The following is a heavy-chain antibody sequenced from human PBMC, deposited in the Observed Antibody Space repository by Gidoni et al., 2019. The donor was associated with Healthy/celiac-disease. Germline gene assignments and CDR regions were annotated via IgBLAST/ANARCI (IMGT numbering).Heavy chain of an antibody. D-gene: IGHD3-10*01. CDR3: AREGKYYYGSGSNNWFDP. Sequence: QVQLVQSGAEVKKPGSSVKVSCKASGGTFSSYAISWVRQAPGQGLEWMGGIIPIFGTANYAQKFQGRVTITADESTSTAYMELSSLRSEDTAVYYCAREGKYYYGSGSNNWFDPWGQGTLVTVSS. V-gene: IGHV1-69*01. CDR2: IIPIFGTA. CDR1: GGTFSSYA. J-gene: IGHJ5*02.